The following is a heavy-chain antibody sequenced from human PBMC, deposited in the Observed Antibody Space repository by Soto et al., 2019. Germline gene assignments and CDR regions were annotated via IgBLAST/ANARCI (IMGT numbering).Heavy chain of an antibody. CDR3: ARESYYGSGATVVAY. D-gene: IGHD3-10*01. V-gene: IGHV4-59*01. Sequence: SETLSLTCAVSGGSISSYYWSWIRQPPGKGLEWIGYIYYSGSTNYNPSLKSRVTISVDTSKNQFSLKLSSVTAADTAVYYCARESYYGSGATVVAYWGQGTLVTVSS. J-gene: IGHJ4*02. CDR2: IYYSGST. CDR1: GGSISSYY.